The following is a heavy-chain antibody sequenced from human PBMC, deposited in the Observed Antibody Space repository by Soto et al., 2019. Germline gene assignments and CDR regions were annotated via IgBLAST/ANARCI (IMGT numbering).Heavy chain of an antibody. CDR1: GGTFSSYA. J-gene: IGHJ4*02. CDR3: ARDRISGVRYNWNDGLDY. Sequence: QVQLVQSGAEVKKPGSSVKVSCKASGGTFSSYAISWVRQAPGQGLEWMGGIIPIFGTANYAQKFQGRVTITADESTSTAYMELSSLRSEDTAVYYCARDRISGVRYNWNDGLDYWGQGTLVTVSS. V-gene: IGHV1-69*01. D-gene: IGHD1-20*01. CDR2: IIPIFGTA.